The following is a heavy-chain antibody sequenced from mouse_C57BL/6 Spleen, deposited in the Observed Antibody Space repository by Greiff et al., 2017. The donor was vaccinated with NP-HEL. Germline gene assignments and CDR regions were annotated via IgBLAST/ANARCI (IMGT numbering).Heavy chain of an antibody. V-gene: IGHV5-16*01. J-gene: IGHJ4*01. CDR1: GFTFSDYY. D-gene: IGHD2-1*01. CDR2: INYDGSST. Sequence: EVQVVESEGGLVQPGSSMKLSCTASGFTFSDYYMAWVRQAPEKGLEWVANINYDGSSTYYLDSLKSRFTISRDNAKNILYLQMSSLKYEDTATYYCARVPVNGNAMDYWGQGTSVTVSS. CDR3: ARVPVNGNAMDY.